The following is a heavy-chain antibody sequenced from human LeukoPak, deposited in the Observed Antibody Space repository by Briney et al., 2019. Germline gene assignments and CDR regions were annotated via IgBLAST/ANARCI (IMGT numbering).Heavy chain of an antibody. CDR2: INPNSGGT. Sequence: GASVKVSCKASGYTFTGYYMHWVRQAPGQGLEWMGWINPNSGGTNYAQKFQGRVTMTRDTSISTAYMELSRLRSDDTAVYYCARGLTDEHQLILHWLDPWGQGTLVTVSS. J-gene: IGHJ5*02. CDR3: ARGLTDEHQLILHWLDP. CDR1: GYTFTGYY. V-gene: IGHV1-2*02. D-gene: IGHD2-2*01.